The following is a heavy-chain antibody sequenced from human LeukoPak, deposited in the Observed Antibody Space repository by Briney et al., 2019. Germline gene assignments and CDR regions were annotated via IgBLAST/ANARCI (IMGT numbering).Heavy chain of an antibody. CDR3: ATYGWRGEYCGGDCFK. Sequence: ASVKVSCKVSGYTLSELSMHWVRQAPGKGLEWMGGFDPEDGDTIYPQKFQGRFTVTEDTSTDTAYMELSSLRSEDTAVYYCATYGWRGEYCGGDCFKWGPGTLVTVSS. CDR1: GYTLSELS. D-gene: IGHD2-21*01. CDR2: FDPEDGDT. V-gene: IGHV1-24*01. J-gene: IGHJ4*02.